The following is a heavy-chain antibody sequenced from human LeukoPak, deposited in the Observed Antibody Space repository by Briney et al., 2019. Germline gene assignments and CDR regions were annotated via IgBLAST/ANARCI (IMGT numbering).Heavy chain of an antibody. CDR1: GYTFTSYY. V-gene: IGHV1-46*01. D-gene: IGHD6-6*01. CDR3: ARMYNSSNYYYYGMDV. Sequence: ASVKVSCKASGYTFTSYYMHWVRQAPGQGLEWMGIINPSGGSTSYAQKFQGRVTMTRDTSTSTVYMELSSLRSEDTAVYYCARMYNSSNYYYYGMDVWGQGTTVTVSS. J-gene: IGHJ6*02. CDR2: INPSGGST.